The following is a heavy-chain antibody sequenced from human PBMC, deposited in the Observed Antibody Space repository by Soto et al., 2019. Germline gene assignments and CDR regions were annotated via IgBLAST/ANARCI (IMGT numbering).Heavy chain of an antibody. V-gene: IGHV3-33*01. Sequence: GGSLRLSCAASGFTFSNYGMHWVRQAPGKGLEWVAVIWYDGSSKNYADSVKGRFTISRDNSKNTLYLQMNSLRAEDTAVYYCARQTGTSFDYWGQGTLVTVS. J-gene: IGHJ4*02. CDR3: ARQTGTSFDY. CDR1: GFTFSNYG. CDR2: IWYDGSSK. D-gene: IGHD1-1*01.